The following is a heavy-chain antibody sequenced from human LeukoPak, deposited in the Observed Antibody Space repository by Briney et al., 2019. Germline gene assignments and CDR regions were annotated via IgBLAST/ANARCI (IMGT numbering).Heavy chain of an antibody. Sequence: ASVKVSCKASGGTFSSYAISWVRQAPGQGLERMGWISTYNGNTNYAQKLQGRVTMTTDTSTSTAYMELRSLRSDDTAIYYCARSGVGATSGNSDYWGQGTLVTVSS. V-gene: IGHV1-18*01. J-gene: IGHJ4*02. CDR1: GGTFSSYA. D-gene: IGHD1-26*01. CDR2: ISTYNGNT. CDR3: ARSGVGATSGNSDY.